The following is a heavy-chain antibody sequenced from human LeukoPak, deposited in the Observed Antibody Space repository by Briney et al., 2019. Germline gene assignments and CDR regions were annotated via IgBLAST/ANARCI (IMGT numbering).Heavy chain of an antibody. Sequence: SVKVSCKASGGTFSSYAISWVRQAPGQGLEWMGRIIPILGIANYAQKFQGRVTITADESTSTAYMELSSLRSEDTAVYYCAREMYSSSRGGCDYWGQGTLVTISS. J-gene: IGHJ4*02. CDR3: AREMYSSSRGGCDY. CDR2: IIPILGIA. V-gene: IGHV1-69*04. D-gene: IGHD6-6*01. CDR1: GGTFSSYA.